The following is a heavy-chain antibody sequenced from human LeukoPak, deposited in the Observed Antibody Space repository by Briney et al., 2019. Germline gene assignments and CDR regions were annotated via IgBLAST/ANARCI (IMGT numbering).Heavy chain of an antibody. CDR2: ISYDGSYK. D-gene: IGHD2-2*02. V-gene: IGHV3-30-3*01. CDR1: GFTFSNYA. J-gene: IGHJ6*03. Sequence: AGGSLRLSCAASGFTFSNYAMHWVRQAPGKGLEWVAIISYDGSYKYYADSVKGRFTISRDNSKNTLYLQMNSLRAEDTAVYYCARAPRGSSTSCYKGCYYYYYYMDVWGKGTTVTVSS. CDR3: ARAPRGSSTSCYKGCYYYYYYMDV.